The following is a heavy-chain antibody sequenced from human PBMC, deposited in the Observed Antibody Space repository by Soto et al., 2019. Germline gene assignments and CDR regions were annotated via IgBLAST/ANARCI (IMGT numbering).Heavy chain of an antibody. D-gene: IGHD2-15*01. J-gene: IGHJ5*02. CDR3: VHRPGYCTGGSCYSS. CDR1: GFSLSTSGVG. CDR2: IYWDDDK. V-gene: IGHV2-5*02. Sequence: QITLKESGPTLVKPTQTLTLTCTFSGFSLSTSGVGVGWIRQPPGKALEWLALIYWDDDKRYSPSLKSRLNITKDTSKNQVVLKMTNMDPVDTATYYCVHRPGYCTGGSCYSSWGQGPLVTVSS.